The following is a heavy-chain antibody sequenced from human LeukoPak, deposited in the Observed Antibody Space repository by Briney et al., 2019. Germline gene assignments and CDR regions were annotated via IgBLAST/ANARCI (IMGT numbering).Heavy chain of an antibody. CDR1: GFTFSSYA. Sequence: GGSLRLSCAASGFTFSSYAMHGVRQAPGKGLERGSLISCNGSNKYYADSVKGGFTLSRDNSKNTLYLQMNSLRAEDTAVYYCAKVGSSGWYSEFDYWGQGTLVTVSS. D-gene: IGHD6-19*01. CDR2: ISCNGSNK. J-gene: IGHJ4*02. CDR3: AKVGSSGWYSEFDY. V-gene: IGHV3-30*04.